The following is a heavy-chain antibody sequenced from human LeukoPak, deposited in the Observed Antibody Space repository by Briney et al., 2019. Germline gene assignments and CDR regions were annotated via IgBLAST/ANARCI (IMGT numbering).Heavy chain of an antibody. Sequence: KPSETLSLTCTVSGGSISSYYWSWIRQPPGKGLEWIGYIYYSGSTNYNPSLKSRVTISVDTSKNQFSLKLSSVTAADTAVYYCARGHLAAAGLDNWGQGTLVTVSS. J-gene: IGHJ4*02. D-gene: IGHD6-13*01. V-gene: IGHV4-59*01. CDR3: ARGHLAAAGLDN. CDR2: IYYSGST. CDR1: GGSISSYY.